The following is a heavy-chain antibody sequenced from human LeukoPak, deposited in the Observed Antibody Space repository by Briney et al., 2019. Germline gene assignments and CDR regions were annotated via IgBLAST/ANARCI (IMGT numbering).Heavy chain of an antibody. CDR1: GFTISSYG. J-gene: IGHJ4*02. CDR3: AKSVYGSGNY. D-gene: IGHD3-10*01. Sequence: GGSLRLSCAASGFTISSYGMSWVRQAPGKGLEWVSSISGGTTYYAGSVKGRFTISRDNSKSIVSLQMDSLRAEDTAVYYCAKSVYGSGNYWGQGTLVTVSS. V-gene: IGHV3-23*01. CDR2: ISGGTT.